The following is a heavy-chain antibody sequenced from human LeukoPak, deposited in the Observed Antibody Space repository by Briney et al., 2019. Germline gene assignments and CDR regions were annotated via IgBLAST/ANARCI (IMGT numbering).Heavy chain of an antibody. CDR1: GASFSSTPYY. CDR3: ARHYYDTSGYYPWYFDN. CDR2: IYYSGNT. Sequence: PSETLSLTCTVSGASFSSTPYYWGWIRQPPGKGLEGIGSIYYSGNTYYNQSLRSRVTISVDTSKNQFSLKLTSVTAADTAVYYCARHYYDTSGYYPWYFDNWGQGILVTVPS. J-gene: IGHJ4*02. V-gene: IGHV4-39*01. D-gene: IGHD3-22*01.